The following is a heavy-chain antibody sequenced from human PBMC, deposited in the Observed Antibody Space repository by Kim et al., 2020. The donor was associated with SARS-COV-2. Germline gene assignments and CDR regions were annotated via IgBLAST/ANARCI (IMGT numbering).Heavy chain of an antibody. CDR3: GRPIQFSSTWDGHYYGLDV. CDR2: INHNNGDT. V-gene: IGHV1-46*01. CDR1: GSSFISYY. D-gene: IGHD6-6*01. Sequence: ASVKVSCKASGSSFISYYMHWVRQAPGQGLEWMGIINHNNGDTKYAREFKGRVTMTRDTSTNTVYMEVSSLRSDDTAVYYCGRPIQFSSTWDGHYYGLDVWGQGATVTV. J-gene: IGHJ6*02.